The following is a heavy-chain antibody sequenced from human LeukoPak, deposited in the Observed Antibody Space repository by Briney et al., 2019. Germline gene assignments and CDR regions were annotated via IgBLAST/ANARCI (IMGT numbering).Heavy chain of an antibody. CDR1: GGSISSSSYY. J-gene: IGHJ4*02. CDR2: IYYSGST. CDR3: AKLKSGSPKAPFDY. Sequence: PSETLSLTCTVSGGSISSSSYYWGWIRQPPGKGLEWIGSIYYSGSTYYNPSLNSRVTISVDTSKNQFSLSLSSVTAADTAIYFCAKLKSGSPKAPFDYWGQGTLVTVSS. D-gene: IGHD1-26*01. V-gene: IGHV4-39*01.